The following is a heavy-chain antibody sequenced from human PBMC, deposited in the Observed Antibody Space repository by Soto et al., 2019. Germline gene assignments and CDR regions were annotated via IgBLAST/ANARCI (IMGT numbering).Heavy chain of an antibody. CDR3: ARIEPLGYYFDY. D-gene: IGHD3-10*01. J-gene: IGHJ4*02. Sequence: SETLSLTCTVSGGSISSGGYYWSWIRQHPGKGLEWIGYIYYSGSTYYNPSLKSRVTISVDTSKNQFSLKLGSVTAADTAVYYCARIEPLGYYFDYWGQGTLVTVSS. V-gene: IGHV4-31*03. CDR1: GGSISSGGYY. CDR2: IYYSGST.